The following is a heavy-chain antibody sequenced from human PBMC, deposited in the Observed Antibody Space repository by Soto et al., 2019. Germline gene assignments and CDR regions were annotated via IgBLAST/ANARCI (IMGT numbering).Heavy chain of an antibody. Sequence: GGSLRLSCAASGFTFSSYTMSWVRQAPGKGLEWVSGVSSSGSSTYYADSVKGRFTISRDNSKNTLYLQMNSLRAEDTAVYYCAKVFPGARVVAAIGAFDIWGQGTMVTVSS. V-gene: IGHV3-23*01. CDR1: GFTFSSYT. J-gene: IGHJ3*02. CDR2: VSSSGSST. D-gene: IGHD2-15*01. CDR3: AKVFPGARVVAAIGAFDI.